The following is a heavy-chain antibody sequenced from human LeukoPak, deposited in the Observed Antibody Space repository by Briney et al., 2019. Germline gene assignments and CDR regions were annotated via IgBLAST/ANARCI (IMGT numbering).Heavy chain of an antibody. V-gene: IGHV3-74*01. CDR3: ARDLSFLEWKGGVY. J-gene: IGHJ4*02. D-gene: IGHD3-3*01. CDR1: GFTFSSYW. CDR2: INTNGSST. Sequence: GGSLRLSCAASGFTFSSYWMHWVRQAPGKGLVWVSRINTNGSSTSYANSVKGRFTISRDNAKNTLYLQMNSLRAEDTAVYYCARDLSFLEWKGGVYWGQGTLVTVSS.